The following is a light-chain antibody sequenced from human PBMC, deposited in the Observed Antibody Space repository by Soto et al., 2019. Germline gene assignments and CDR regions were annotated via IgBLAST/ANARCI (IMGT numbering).Light chain of an antibody. CDR3: QHYGCSGII. J-gene: IGKJ5*01. V-gene: IGKV3-20*01. CDR1: HTISTTY. CDR2: GAS. Sequence: IVLTQSPGTLSLSPGESATLSCRASHTISTTYLSWFQQKPGQTPRLLISGASNRATAIPDRFSGSGSGRDFTLTINSLQSEDLAVYFGQHYGCSGIIFGQGTRLEIE.